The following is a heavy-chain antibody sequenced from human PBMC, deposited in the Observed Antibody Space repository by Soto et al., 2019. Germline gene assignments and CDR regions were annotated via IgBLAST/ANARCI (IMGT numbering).Heavy chain of an antibody. CDR3: STAPISL. CDR1: GFTFSNVW. V-gene: IGHV3-15*01. J-gene: IGHJ4*01. Sequence: GGSLRLSCVVSGFTFSNVWMSWVRQAPGKGLEWVGRIKSKTDGGTTNYAAPVKGRFTISRDDSKNTLYLQMNSLKTEDTAVYFCSTAPISLWGHGTLVTVSS. CDR2: IKSKTDGGTT.